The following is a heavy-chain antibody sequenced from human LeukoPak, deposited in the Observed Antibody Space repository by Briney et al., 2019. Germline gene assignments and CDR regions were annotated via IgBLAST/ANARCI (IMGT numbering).Heavy chain of an antibody. V-gene: IGHV4-59*01. CDR2: IYYSGST. D-gene: IGHD3-3*01. J-gene: IGHJ4*02. Sequence: SETLSLTCTVWGGSIRSNYWTWMRQPPGRGLEWIGYIYYSGSTNYNPSLQSRVTISVDTSKNQFSLKLTSVTAADTAVYYCAKIWRGRLDYWGQGTLVTVSS. CDR1: GGSIRSNY. CDR3: AKIWRGRLDY.